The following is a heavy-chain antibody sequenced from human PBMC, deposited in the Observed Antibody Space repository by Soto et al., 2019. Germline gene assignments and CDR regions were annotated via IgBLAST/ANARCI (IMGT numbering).Heavy chain of an antibody. D-gene: IGHD2-2*02. Sequence: QAQLVQSGAEVKKPGSSVKVSCKASGGTFSSYAISWVRQAPGQGLEWMGGIIPIFGTANYAQKFQGRVTITADESTSTAYMELGSLRSEDTAVYYCAGQGPALGPRYCSSTSCYTAYYYYGMDVWGQGTTVTVSS. CDR2: IIPIFGTA. CDR1: GGTFSSYA. CDR3: AGQGPALGPRYCSSTSCYTAYYYYGMDV. V-gene: IGHV1-69*01. J-gene: IGHJ6*02.